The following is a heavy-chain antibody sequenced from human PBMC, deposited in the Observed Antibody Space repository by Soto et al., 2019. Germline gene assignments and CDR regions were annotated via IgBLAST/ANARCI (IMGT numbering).Heavy chain of an antibody. CDR1: GFTFSRYS. V-gene: IGHV3-48*02. Sequence: GGSLRLSCAASGFTFSRYSMNWVRQAPGKGLEWVSHISGSSSTIYYTDSVKGRFTVSRDNAKNSLYLQMDSLRDEDTAVYYCTRKTNADSWGQGTLVTVSS. J-gene: IGHJ4*02. CDR3: TRKTNADS. CDR2: ISGSSSTI.